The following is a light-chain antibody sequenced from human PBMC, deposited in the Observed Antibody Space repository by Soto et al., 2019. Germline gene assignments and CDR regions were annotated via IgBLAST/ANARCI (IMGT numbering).Light chain of an antibody. V-gene: IGKV3-20*01. CDR1: QSVSSNY. CDR2: GTS. Sequence: ESVLTPSPATLSLSPGERTTLSCRASQSVSSNYLAWYQQKPGQAPRLLIYGTSSRATGIPDRFSGSGSGTDFTLTISRLEPEDFAVYYCQQYSNSQPGTFGQGTKVDIK. J-gene: IGKJ1*01. CDR3: QQYSNSQPGT.